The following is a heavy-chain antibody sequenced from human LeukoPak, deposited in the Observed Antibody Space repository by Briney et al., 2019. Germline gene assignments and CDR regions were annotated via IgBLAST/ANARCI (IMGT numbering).Heavy chain of an antibody. D-gene: IGHD6-19*01. V-gene: IGHV4-59*01. J-gene: IGHJ4*02. Sequence: SETLSLTCTVSGGSISSYYWSWIRQPPGKGLEWIGYVYYSGRTNYNPSLKSRVTISVDTSKNQFSLKLSSVTAADTAVYYCARHRVYSSGWYQDYWGQGTLVTVSS. CDR3: ARHRVYSSGWYQDY. CDR1: GGSISSYY. CDR2: VYYSGRT.